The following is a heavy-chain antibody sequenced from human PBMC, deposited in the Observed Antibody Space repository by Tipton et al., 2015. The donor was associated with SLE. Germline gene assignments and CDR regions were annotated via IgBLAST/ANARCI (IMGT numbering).Heavy chain of an antibody. CDR2: ISYDGSNK. Sequence: SLRLSCAASGFPFSSYAMHWVRQAPGKGLEWVAVISYDGSNKYYADSVKGRFTISRDISKNTLYLQMNSLRLEDTAVYYCARQLVVFYYGMDVWGLGTTVTVSS. D-gene: IGHD6-6*01. CDR3: ARQLVVFYYGMDV. V-gene: IGHV3-30*04. CDR1: GFPFSSYA. J-gene: IGHJ6*02.